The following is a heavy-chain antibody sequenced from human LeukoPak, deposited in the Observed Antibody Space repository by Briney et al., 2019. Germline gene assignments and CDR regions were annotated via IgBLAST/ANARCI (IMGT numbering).Heavy chain of an antibody. Sequence: SVKVSCKASGGTFSSYAISWVRQAPGQGLEWMGGIIPIFGTANYAQKFQGRVTITTDESTSTAYMELSSLRSEDTAVYYCARGAAAEDYYYYYMDVWGKGTTVTVSS. CDR2: IIPIFGTA. J-gene: IGHJ6*03. CDR3: ARGAAAEDYYYYYMDV. D-gene: IGHD6-13*01. V-gene: IGHV1-69*05. CDR1: GGTFSSYA.